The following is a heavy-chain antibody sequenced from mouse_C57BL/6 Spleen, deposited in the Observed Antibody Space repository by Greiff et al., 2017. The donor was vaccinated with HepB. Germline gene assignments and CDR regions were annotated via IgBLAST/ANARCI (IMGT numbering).Heavy chain of an antibody. D-gene: IGHD2-4*01. Sequence: VHVKQSGAELVRPGASVKLSCTASGFNIKDDYMHWVKQRPEQGLEWIGWIDPENGDTEYASKFQGKATITADTSSNTAYLQLSSLTSEDTAVYYCTKGDYDIAYWGHRTLVTVSA. CDR2: IDPENGDT. J-gene: IGHJ3*01. CDR1: GFNIKDDY. CDR3: TKGDYDIAY. V-gene: IGHV14-4*01.